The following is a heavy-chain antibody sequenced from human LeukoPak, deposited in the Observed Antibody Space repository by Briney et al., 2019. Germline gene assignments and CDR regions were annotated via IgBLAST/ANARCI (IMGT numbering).Heavy chain of an antibody. Sequence: GGSLRLSCAASGFTFSSYSMKWVRQAPGKGLEWVSSISSSSSYIYYADSVKGRFTISRDNAKNSLYLQMNSLRAEDTAVYYCAREGTDSSGYYYSYYFDYWGQGTLVTVSS. CDR2: ISSSSSYI. D-gene: IGHD3-22*01. CDR3: AREGTDSSGYYYSYYFDY. J-gene: IGHJ4*02. V-gene: IGHV3-21*01. CDR1: GFTFSSYS.